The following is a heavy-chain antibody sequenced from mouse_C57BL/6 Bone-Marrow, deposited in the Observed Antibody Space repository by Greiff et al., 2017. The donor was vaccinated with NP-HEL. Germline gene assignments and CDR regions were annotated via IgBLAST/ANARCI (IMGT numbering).Heavy chain of an antibody. Sequence: EVKLVESGPGLVKPSQSLSLTCSVTGYSITSGYYWNWIRQFPGNKLEWMGYISYDGSNNYNPSLKNRISITRDTSKNQFFLKLNSVTTEDTATYYCARLLRRYYFDYWGQGTTLTVSS. D-gene: IGHD1-2*01. CDR1: GYSITSGYY. V-gene: IGHV3-6*01. J-gene: IGHJ2*01. CDR2: ISYDGSN. CDR3: ARLLRRYYFDY.